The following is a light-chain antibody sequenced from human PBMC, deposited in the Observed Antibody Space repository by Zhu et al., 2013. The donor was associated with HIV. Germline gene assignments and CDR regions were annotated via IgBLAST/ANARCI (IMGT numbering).Light chain of an antibody. J-gene: IGKJ3*01. CDR3: QQANSFPPT. CDR2: KAS. V-gene: IGKV1-5*03. CDR1: QSITYW. Sequence: DIQMTQSPSTLSASVGDRITITCRASQSITYWLAWYQQKPGKAPKLLIYKASTLESGVPSRFSGSGSGTDFTLTISSLQPEDFATYYCQQANSFPPTFGPGTKVDIK.